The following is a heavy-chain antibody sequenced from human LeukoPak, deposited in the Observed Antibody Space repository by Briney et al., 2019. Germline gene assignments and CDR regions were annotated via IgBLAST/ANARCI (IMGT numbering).Heavy chain of an antibody. Sequence: GASVKVSCKASGGTFSSYAISWVRQAPGQGLEWMGGIIPIFGTANYAQKFQGRVTITADESTSTAYMELSSLRSEDTAVYYCARSALVGAFDYWGQGTLVAVSS. V-gene: IGHV1-69*13. CDR3: ARSALVGAFDY. CDR1: GGTFSSYA. CDR2: IIPIFGTA. D-gene: IGHD1-26*01. J-gene: IGHJ4*02.